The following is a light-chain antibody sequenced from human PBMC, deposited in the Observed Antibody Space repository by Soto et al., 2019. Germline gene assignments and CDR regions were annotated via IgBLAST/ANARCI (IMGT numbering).Light chain of an antibody. CDR2: LEGSGSY. V-gene: IGLV4-60*02. CDR3: ETWDFNTRV. CDR1: SGHSSYI. J-gene: IGLJ3*02. Sequence: QPVLTQSSSASASLGSSVKLTCTLSSGHSSYIIAWHQQQPGKAPRYLMKLEGSGSYNKGSGVPDRFSGSSSGADRYLTISDLQFEGEADYYCETWDFNTRVFGGGTKLTVL.